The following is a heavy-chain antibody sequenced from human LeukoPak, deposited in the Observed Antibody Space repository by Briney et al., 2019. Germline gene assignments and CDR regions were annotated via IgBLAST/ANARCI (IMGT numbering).Heavy chain of an antibody. J-gene: IGHJ4*02. CDR2: ISWDGGRT. CDR3: AKDKFDGSGTYYFDW. CDR1: GFSYDDYA. D-gene: IGHD3-10*01. Sequence: GGSLRLSCAASGFSYDDYAMHWVRQGPGKGLEWVSLISWDGGRTYYADSVKGRFTISRDNSKNSLYLQMNGLRAEDTALYYCAKDKFDGSGTYYFDWWGQGTLVTVSS. V-gene: IGHV3-43D*03.